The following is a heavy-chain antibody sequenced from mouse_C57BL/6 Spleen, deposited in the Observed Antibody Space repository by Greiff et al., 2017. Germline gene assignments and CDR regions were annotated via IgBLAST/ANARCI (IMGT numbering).Heavy chain of an antibody. CDR2: IYIGNGYT. CDR1: GYTFTSYG. J-gene: IGHJ2*01. Sequence: EVQRVESGAELVRPRSSVKFSFKTSGYTFTSYGINWVKQRPGQGLEWIGYIYIGNGYTEYNEKFKGKATLTSDTSSSTAYMQLSSLTSEDSAIYVCATRYYGSSYLYYFDYWGQGTTLTVSS. D-gene: IGHD1-1*01. V-gene: IGHV1-58*01. CDR3: ATRYYGSSYLYYFDY.